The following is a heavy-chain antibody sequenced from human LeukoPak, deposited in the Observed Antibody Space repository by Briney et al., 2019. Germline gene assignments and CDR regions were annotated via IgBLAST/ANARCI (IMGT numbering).Heavy chain of an antibody. CDR2: FDPEDGET. J-gene: IGHJ4*02. V-gene: IGHV1-24*01. D-gene: IGHD3-3*01. CDR1: GGTFSSYA. CDR3: ATHYDFWSGYSHSTHFDY. Sequence: ASVKVSCKASGGTFSSYAISWVRQAPGKGLEWMGGFDPEDGETIYAQKFQGRVTMTEDTSTDTAYMELSSLRSEDTAVYYCATHYDFWSGYSHSTHFDYWGQGTLVTVSS.